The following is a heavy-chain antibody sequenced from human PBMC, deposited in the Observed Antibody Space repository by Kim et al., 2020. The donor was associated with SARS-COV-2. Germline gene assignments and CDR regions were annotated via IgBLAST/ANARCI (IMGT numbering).Heavy chain of an antibody. CDR2: ISSSSSYI. CDR1: GFTFSSYS. D-gene: IGHD2-21*01. Sequence: GGSLRLSCAASGFTFSSYSMNWVRQAPGKGLEWVSSISSSSSYIYYADSVKGRFTISRDNAKNSLYLQMNSLRAEDTAVYYCARDPYGGDLFDDYYGMDVWGQGTKVTVSS. J-gene: IGHJ6*02. CDR3: ARDPYGGDLFDDYYGMDV. V-gene: IGHV3-21*01.